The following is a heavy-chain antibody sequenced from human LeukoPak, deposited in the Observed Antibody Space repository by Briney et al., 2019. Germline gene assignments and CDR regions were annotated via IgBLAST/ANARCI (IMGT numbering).Heavy chain of an antibody. CDR2: INPNSGGT. J-gene: IGHJ4*02. CDR3: AVSGYSSSWPTEDFDY. Sequence: ASVKVSCKASGYTFTGYYMQWVRQAPGQGHEWMGWINPNSGGTNYAQKFQGRVTMTRDTSISTAYMELSRLRSDDTAVYYCAVSGYSSSWPTEDFDYWGQGTLVTVSS. D-gene: IGHD6-13*01. CDR1: GYTFTGYY. V-gene: IGHV1-2*02.